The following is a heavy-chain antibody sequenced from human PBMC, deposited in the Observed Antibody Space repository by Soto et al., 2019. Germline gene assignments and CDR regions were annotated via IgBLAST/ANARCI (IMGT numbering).Heavy chain of an antibody. V-gene: IGHV1-18*01. CDR2: ISAYNGKT. Sequence: VQLVQSVAEVKRPGASVKVSCKASGYTFTGYAFTWLRQAPGQALEWMGWISAYNGKTIYSQKLQRRVTLTTDTSTRSVDMEVRTLGSDDTAVYYCARCPSVYGDDGLSLTYWGPGELVTASS. D-gene: IGHD4-17*01. J-gene: IGHJ1*01. CDR1: GYTFTGYA. CDR3: ARCPSVYGDDGLSLTY.